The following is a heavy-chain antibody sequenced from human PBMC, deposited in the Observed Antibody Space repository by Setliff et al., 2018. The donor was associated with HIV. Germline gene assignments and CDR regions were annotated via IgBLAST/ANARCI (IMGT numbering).Heavy chain of an antibody. J-gene: IGHJ6*03. CDR2: IYYNGNA. Sequence: KTSETLSLTCRVSGDSISSGGYYWSWIRQSPVKGLEWIGYIYYNGNAYYNPSLEGRLTMSIDPSQNHFSLNLTSVTAADTAVYYCARLTYVSRFLGWSPEYSFYHYYLDVWGKGTTVTVSS. V-gene: IGHV4-31*02. D-gene: IGHD3-3*01. CDR3: ARLTYVSRFLGWSPEYSFYHYYLDV. CDR1: GDSISSGGYY.